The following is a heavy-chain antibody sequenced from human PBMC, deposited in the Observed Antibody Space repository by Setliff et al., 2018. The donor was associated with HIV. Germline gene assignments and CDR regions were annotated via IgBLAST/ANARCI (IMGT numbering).Heavy chain of an antibody. V-gene: IGHV4-38-2*02. CDR1: GYSISSGYY. CDR3: AIENSGYDSSSWFFDY. CDR2: IYHSGST. D-gene: IGHD6-13*01. J-gene: IGHJ4*02. Sequence: SETLSLTCAVSGYSISSGYYWGWIRQPPGKGLEWIGSIYHSGSTYYNPSLKSRVTISVDTSKNQFSLKLSSVTAADTAVYYCAIENSGYDSSSWFFDYWGRGTLVTVS.